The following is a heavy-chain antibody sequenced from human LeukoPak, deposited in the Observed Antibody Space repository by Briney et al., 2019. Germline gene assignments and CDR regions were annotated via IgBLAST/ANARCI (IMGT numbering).Heavy chain of an antibody. D-gene: IGHD2/OR15-2a*01. V-gene: IGHV3-74*01. CDR1: GFTFGSYW. Sequence: GGSLRLSCVASGFTFGSYWMHWVRQPPGKGPVWVSRINYDGTSTTYADSVKGRFTVSRDNGKKTVSLQINSLRPDDTAVYYCAREANTAFDYWGQGTLVTVSS. J-gene: IGHJ4*02. CDR2: INYDGTST. CDR3: AREANTAFDY.